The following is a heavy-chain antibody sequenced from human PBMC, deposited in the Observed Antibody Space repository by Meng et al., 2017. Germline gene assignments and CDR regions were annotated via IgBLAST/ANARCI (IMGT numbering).Heavy chain of an antibody. CDR3: ARDPGYYYDSSGYYELGYFDY. Sequence: GSLRLSSTVSGGSISSYYWSWIRQPPGKGLEWIGYIYYSGSTNYNPSLKSRVTISVDTSKNQFSLKLSSVTAADTAVYYCARDPGYYYDSSGYYELGYFDYWGQGTLVTVSS. CDR1: GGSISSYY. CDR2: IYYSGST. J-gene: IGHJ4*02. V-gene: IGHV4-59*01. D-gene: IGHD3-22*01.